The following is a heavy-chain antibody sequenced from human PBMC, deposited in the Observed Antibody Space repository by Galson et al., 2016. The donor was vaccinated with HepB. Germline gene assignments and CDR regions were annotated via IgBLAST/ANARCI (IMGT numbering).Heavy chain of an antibody. CDR1: GFTFGDYG. Sequence: SLRLSCAASGFTFGDYGMHWVRQAPGKGPEWVGVVSFNGEVQYYADSVKGRFTISRDNSKNTLYLQIDSLRVEDTALYYCAKEPQKYSSGWYYYNWGQGALVTVSS. J-gene: IGHJ4*02. V-gene: IGHV3-30*18. D-gene: IGHD6-19*01. CDR2: VSFNGEVQ. CDR3: AKEPQKYSSGWYYYN.